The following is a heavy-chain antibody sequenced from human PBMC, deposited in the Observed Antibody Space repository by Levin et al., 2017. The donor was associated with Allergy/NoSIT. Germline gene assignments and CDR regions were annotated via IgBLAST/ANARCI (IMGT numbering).Heavy chain of an antibody. CDR2: ISSSSSYI. V-gene: IGHV3-21*01. Sequence: GGSLRLSCAASGFTFSSYSMNWVRQAPGKGLEWVSSISSSSSYIYYADSVKGRFTISRDNAKNSLYLQVNSLRAEDTAVYYCAREGQLLLTFDYWGQGTLVTVSS. J-gene: IGHJ4*02. CDR1: GFTFSSYS. D-gene: IGHD2-2*01. CDR3: AREGQLLLTFDY.